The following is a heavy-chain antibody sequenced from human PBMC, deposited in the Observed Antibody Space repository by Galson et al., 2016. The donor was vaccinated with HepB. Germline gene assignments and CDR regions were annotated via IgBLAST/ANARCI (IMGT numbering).Heavy chain of an antibody. D-gene: IGHD3-16*01. V-gene: IGHV1-2*02. J-gene: IGHJ6*02. CDR1: GYTFTDCY. Sequence: SVKVSCKASGYTFTDCYIHWVRQAPGQGLEWMGWINPKSGGTNYEQRFQGRVTVSRDTSISTAYMELTRLTSDDTAGYYCARVLGVYYGMDVWGHGPTVTVSS. CDR3: ARVLGVYYGMDV. CDR2: INPKSGGT.